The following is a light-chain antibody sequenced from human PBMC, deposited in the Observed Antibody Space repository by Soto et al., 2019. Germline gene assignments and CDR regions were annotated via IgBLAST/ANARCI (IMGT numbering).Light chain of an antibody. V-gene: IGKV1-33*01. J-gene: IGKJ5*01. CDR3: QQYDNRPS. Sequence: DIQMTQSPSSLSASVGDIVTITCQASPDISNYLNGYQQKPGKAPKLLIYDASNLETGVPSRFSGSGSGKDFTFTISSLQHEDIATYYGQQYDNRPSFGQGTRLEIK. CDR2: DAS. CDR1: PDISNY.